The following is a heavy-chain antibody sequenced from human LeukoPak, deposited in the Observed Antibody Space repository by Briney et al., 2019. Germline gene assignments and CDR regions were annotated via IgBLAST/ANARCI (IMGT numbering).Heavy chain of an antibody. Sequence: GGSLRLSCTASGFTFGDYAMGWFRQPPGKGLEWVSYISSSGSTIYYADSVKGRFTISRDNAKNSVYLQMNSLRDEDKGVYYCARTYCGSPFDYWGQGTLVTVSS. CDR1: GFTFGDYA. J-gene: IGHJ4*02. V-gene: IGHV3-48*02. D-gene: IGHD2-21*01. CDR3: ARTYCGSPFDY. CDR2: ISSSGSTI.